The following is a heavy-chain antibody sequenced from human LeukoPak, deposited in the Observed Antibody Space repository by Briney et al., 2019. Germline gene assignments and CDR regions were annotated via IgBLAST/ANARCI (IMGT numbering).Heavy chain of an antibody. J-gene: IGHJ4*02. D-gene: IGHD3-10*02. V-gene: IGHV3-21*01. CDR3: ARAEMWVLRSSDY. Sequence: GGSLRLSCAASGFIFSSYTLNWVRQAPGKGLEWVSSISTKSNNTYYADSVKGRFTISRDNAENSLFPQMNSLRAEDTAVYYCARAEMWVLRSSDYWGQGTLVTVSS. CDR1: GFIFSSYT. CDR2: ISTKSNNT.